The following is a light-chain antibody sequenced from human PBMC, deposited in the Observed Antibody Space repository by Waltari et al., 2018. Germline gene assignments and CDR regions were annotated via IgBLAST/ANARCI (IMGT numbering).Light chain of an antibody. Sequence: SYALTQPSSASVSPGQTATITCSGDALRNQFASWYQKKPGQAPVLIIYKDSRRASGIPERFSGSTSGTTVTLTIIGVQEEDEADYYCHSSDTSGADVFGPGTKVIVL. CDR1: ALRNQF. J-gene: IGLJ1*01. CDR3: HSSDTSGADV. CDR2: KDS. V-gene: IGLV3-25*03.